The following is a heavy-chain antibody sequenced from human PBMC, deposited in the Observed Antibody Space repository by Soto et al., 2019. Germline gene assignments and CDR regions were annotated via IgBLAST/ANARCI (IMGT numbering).Heavy chain of an antibody. Sequence: ASVKVSCKASGYTFTGYYVHWVRQAPGQGLEWMGWINPNSGDTYLAQRFQGRVTMNRDTSIGTAYMELRGLTSDNTAEYYCAKGGAIVAAGTRVYLYNAMDVWGQGTTVTVS. CDR1: GYTFTGYY. CDR3: AKGGAIVAAGTRVYLYNAMDV. D-gene: IGHD1-26*01. V-gene: IGHV1-2*02. J-gene: IGHJ6*02. CDR2: INPNSGDT.